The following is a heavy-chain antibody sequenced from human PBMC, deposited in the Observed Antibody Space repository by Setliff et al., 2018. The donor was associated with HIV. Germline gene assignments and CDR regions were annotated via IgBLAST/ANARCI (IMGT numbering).Heavy chain of an antibody. D-gene: IGHD4-17*01. Sequence: GGSLRLSCATSGFTFSNFWMTWVRQAPGKGLEWVSTIYSDGSTYHADSVKGRFTLSRDNSENALYLQMNSLRPEDTAVYYCARLSPPDDYGDLGGIDYWGQGTLVTVSS. CDR2: IYSDGST. CDR3: ARLSPPDDYGDLGGIDY. CDR1: GFTFSNFW. J-gene: IGHJ4*02. V-gene: IGHV3-66*02.